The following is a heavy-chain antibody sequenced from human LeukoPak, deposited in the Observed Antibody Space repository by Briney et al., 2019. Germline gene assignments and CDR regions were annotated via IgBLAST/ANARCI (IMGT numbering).Heavy chain of an antibody. V-gene: IGHV4-59*01. Sequence: SETLSLTCTVSGGSISSYYWSWIRQPPGKGLEWIGYISYSGSTNYNPSLQSRVTISVDMSKSEFSLKLSSVTAADTAVYHCVRHYSRYLDYWGQGILVTVSS. J-gene: IGHJ4*02. CDR3: VRHYSRYLDY. D-gene: IGHD6-13*01. CDR2: ISYSGST. CDR1: GGSISSYY.